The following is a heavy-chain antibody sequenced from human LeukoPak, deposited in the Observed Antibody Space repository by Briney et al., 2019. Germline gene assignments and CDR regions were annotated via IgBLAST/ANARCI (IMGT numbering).Heavy chain of an antibody. CDR3: ASTRDGYNFGHY. Sequence: ASVKVSCKASGYTFTSYGISWVRQAPGQGLEWMGWISAYNGNTNYAQKLQGRVTMTTDTSTSTAYMELSSLRSEDTAVYYCASTRDGYNFGHYWGQGTLVTVSS. V-gene: IGHV1-18*01. CDR2: ISAYNGNT. D-gene: IGHD5-24*01. J-gene: IGHJ4*02. CDR1: GYTFTSYG.